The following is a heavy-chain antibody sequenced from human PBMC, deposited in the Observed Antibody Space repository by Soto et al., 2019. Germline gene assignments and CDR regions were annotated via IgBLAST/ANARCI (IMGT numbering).Heavy chain of an antibody. Sequence: QVQLVQSGAEVKKPGASVKVSCKASGYTFTSYAMHWVRQAPGQRLAWMGRINAGNGNTKYSQKFQGRVTITRDTSARTAYMELSSLRSEDTAVYYCARILGYCSGGSCDYWGQGTLVIVSS. CDR1: GYTFTSYA. J-gene: IGHJ4*02. V-gene: IGHV1-3*01. D-gene: IGHD2-15*01. CDR2: INAGNGNT. CDR3: ARILGYCSGGSCDY.